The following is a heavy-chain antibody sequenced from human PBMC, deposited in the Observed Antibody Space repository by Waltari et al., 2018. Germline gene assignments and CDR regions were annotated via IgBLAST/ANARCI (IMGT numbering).Heavy chain of an antibody. CDR1: GYTFRSYG. CDR2: ISGHNGDT. V-gene: IGHV1-18*01. Sequence: VQSGGEVKKPGASVKVSCKASGYTFRSYGVSWVRQAPGQGPEWMGWISGHNGDTKYAYKFQDRLTLTTKTSTATAYMELRNLRNDDTAVYYCAREATIFGGVLLDPFDFWGQGTLVTVSS. CDR3: AREATIFGGVLLDPFDF. J-gene: IGHJ3*01. D-gene: IGHD3-3*01.